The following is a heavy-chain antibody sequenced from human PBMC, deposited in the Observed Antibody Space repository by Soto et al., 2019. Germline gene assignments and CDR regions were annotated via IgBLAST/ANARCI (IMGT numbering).Heavy chain of an antibody. CDR2: IYYSGIT. Sequence: QVQLQESGPGLVKPSQTLSLTCTVSGGSISSGGYYWSWIRQHPGKGLEWIGYIYYSGITYYNPSLKSRVIISVDTSKNHFSLKLSSVTAADTAVYYCARALHRYYYYMDVWGKGTTVTVSS. CDR1: GGSISSGGYY. CDR3: ARALHRYYYYMDV. V-gene: IGHV4-31*03. J-gene: IGHJ6*03.